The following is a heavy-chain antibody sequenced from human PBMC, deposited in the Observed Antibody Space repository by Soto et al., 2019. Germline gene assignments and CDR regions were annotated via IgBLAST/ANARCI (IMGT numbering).Heavy chain of an antibody. J-gene: IGHJ6*02. D-gene: IGHD6-13*01. CDR2: IWYDGSNK. CDR3: ARDGYSSSGYQDYGMAV. Sequence: QVQLVESGGGVVQPGRSLSLSGAASGFTVSSYGIHCVRQPPGKGMQWVAVIWYDGSNKYYTYSVKGRFTISRDNSKNTLYLQMNSLRAEDTAVSYCARDGYSSSGYQDYGMAVWGQGTTVIVSS. CDR1: GFTVSSYG. V-gene: IGHV3-33*01.